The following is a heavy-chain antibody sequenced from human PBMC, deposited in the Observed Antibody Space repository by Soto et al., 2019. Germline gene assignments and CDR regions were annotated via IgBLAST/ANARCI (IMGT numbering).Heavy chain of an antibody. J-gene: IGHJ4*02. V-gene: IGHV6-1*01. CDR1: GDSVSSNSVA. CDR3: VRDNIVAGMDLFDY. Sequence: SQTLSLTCGISGDSVSSNSVAWHWISQSPSRGLEWLGRTYYRSRWYSDYAISVKSRMTISPDTSKNQFSLQLNSVTPEDTAVYYCVRDNIVAGMDLFDYWGRGTLVTVSS. CDR2: TYYRSRWYS. D-gene: IGHD5-12*01.